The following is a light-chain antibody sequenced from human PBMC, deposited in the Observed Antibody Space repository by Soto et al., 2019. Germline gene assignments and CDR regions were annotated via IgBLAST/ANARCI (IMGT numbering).Light chain of an antibody. CDR3: QSYDSSLSVV. CDR2: SNN. Sequence: QSVLTQPPSVSGAPGQTGTISCTGSTSNIGAHYDVHWYQQLPGAAPKLLIYSNNNRPSGVPDRFSGSKSGTSASLAITGLQAEYGDDYYCQSYDSSLSVVFGRGTKLTVL. J-gene: IGLJ2*01. V-gene: IGLV1-40*01. CDR1: TSNIGAHYD.